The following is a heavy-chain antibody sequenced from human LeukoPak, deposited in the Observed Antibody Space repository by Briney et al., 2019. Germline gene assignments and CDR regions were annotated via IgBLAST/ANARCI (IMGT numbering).Heavy chain of an antibody. J-gene: IGHJ4*02. Sequence: GGSLRLSCAASGFTFSSYGMHWVRRAPGKGLEWVAVISYDGSNKYYADSVKGRFTISRDNSKNTLYLQMNSLRAEDTAVYYCAKVYSGSYSHFDYWGQGTLVTVSS. V-gene: IGHV3-30*18. CDR3: AKVYSGSYSHFDY. CDR2: ISYDGSNK. D-gene: IGHD1-26*01. CDR1: GFTFSSYG.